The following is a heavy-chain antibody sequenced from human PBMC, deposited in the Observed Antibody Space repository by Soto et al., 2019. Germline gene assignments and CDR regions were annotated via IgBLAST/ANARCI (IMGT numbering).Heavy chain of an antibody. D-gene: IGHD5-12*01. J-gene: IGHJ6*03. CDR2: INPNSGDA. CDR1: GYTFSDYY. Sequence: QVQLVQSGAEVKKPGASVTVSCKASGYTFSDYYLHWVRQAPGQGPEWMGRINPNSGDAKFAQKFQGRVTMTRDTSVRTAFMELNWLKSDETAVYYCARESGGATATLDYYYFYMDVWGKWTTVTVSS. CDR3: ARESGGATATLDYYYFYMDV. V-gene: IGHV1-2*06.